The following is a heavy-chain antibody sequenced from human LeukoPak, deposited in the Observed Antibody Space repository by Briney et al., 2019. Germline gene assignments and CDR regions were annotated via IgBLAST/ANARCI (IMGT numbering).Heavy chain of an antibody. CDR3: ARDIAARDYYYGMDV. Sequence: PSETLSLTCTVSGGSISSGSYYWSWIRQPAGKELEWIGRIYTSGSTNYNPSLKSRVTISVDTSKNQFSLKLSSVTAADTAVYYCARDIAARDYYYGMDVWGQGTTVTVSS. CDR2: IYTSGST. J-gene: IGHJ6*02. CDR1: GGSISSGSYY. D-gene: IGHD6-6*01. V-gene: IGHV4-61*02.